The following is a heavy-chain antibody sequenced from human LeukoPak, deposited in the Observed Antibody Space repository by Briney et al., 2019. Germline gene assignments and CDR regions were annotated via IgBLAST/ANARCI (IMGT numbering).Heavy chain of an antibody. Sequence: PGGSLRLSCAASGFIFSNYGMHWVRQAPGKRLEWVAVIWNDGSETFHADSVKGRFRIARDNSKNALYLQMNSLRAEDTGVYYCVRDQLSRSGDWYFDLWGRGTLVSVSS. CDR2: IWNDGSET. J-gene: IGHJ2*01. D-gene: IGHD5-24*01. CDR3: VRDQLSRSGDWYFDL. CDR1: GFIFSNYG. V-gene: IGHV3-33*01.